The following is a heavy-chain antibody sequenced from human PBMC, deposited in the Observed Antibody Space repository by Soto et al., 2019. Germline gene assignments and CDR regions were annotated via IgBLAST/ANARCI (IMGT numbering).Heavy chain of an antibody. CDR1: GYTFTSYD. J-gene: IGHJ5*02. V-gene: IGHV1-8*01. D-gene: IGHD3-3*01. CDR2: MNPNSGNT. Sequence: ASVKVSCKASGYTFTSYDINWVRQATGQGIEWMGWMNPNSGNTGYAQKFQGRVTMTRNTSISTAYMELSSLRSEDTAVYYCASNRAYDFWSGYYTVSWFDPWGQGTLVTVSS. CDR3: ASNRAYDFWSGYYTVSWFDP.